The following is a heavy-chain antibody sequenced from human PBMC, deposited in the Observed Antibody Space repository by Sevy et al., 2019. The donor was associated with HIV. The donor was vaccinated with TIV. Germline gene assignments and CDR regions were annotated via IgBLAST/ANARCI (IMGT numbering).Heavy chain of an antibody. CDR1: GYTLTGLS. CDR3: ATTKDYYDSSGCPFDY. CDR2: FDPEDGER. D-gene: IGHD3-22*01. J-gene: IGHJ4*02. V-gene: IGHV1-24*01. Sequence: ASVKVSCKVSGYTLTGLSMHWVRQAPGKGLEWMGSFDPEDGERIYAQKLEGRVTMTEDTSADTAYMELNSLRSEDTAVYYCATTKDYYDSSGCPFDYWGQGTLVTVS.